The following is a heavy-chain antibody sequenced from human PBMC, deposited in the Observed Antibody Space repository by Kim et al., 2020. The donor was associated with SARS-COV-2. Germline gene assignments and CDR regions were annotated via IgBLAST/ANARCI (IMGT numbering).Heavy chain of an antibody. Sequence: SVKVSCKASGGTFSSYAISWVRQAPGQGLEWMGGIIPIFGTANYAQKFQGRVTITADESTSTAYMELSSLRSEDTAVYYCALSRGAMADPFDYWGQGTLVTVSS. CDR1: GGTFSSYA. J-gene: IGHJ4*02. V-gene: IGHV1-69*13. D-gene: IGHD3-10*01. CDR2: IIPIFGTA. CDR3: ALSRGAMADPFDY.